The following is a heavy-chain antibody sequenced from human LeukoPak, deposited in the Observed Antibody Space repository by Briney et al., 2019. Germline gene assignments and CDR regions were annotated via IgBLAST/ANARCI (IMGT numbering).Heavy chain of an antibody. V-gene: IGHV3-64*05. J-gene: IGHJ4*02. D-gene: IGHD3-16*01. CDR3: VKIVMAGGYFDY. Sequence: PGGSLRLSCSAPGFTFSSYTMHRVRQAPGKGLEYVSAISSNGATTYYADSVKGRFTISRDNSKNTLYFQMSSLGPDDTAVYYCVKIVMAGGYFDYWGQGTLVTVSS. CDR1: GFTFSSYT. CDR2: ISSNGATT.